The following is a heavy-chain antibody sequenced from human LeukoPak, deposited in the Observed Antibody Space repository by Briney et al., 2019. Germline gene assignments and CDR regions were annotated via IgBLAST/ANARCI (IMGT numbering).Heavy chain of an antibody. D-gene: IGHD2-2*01. CDR3: ARLGYPYYYYMDV. J-gene: IGHJ6*03. CDR1: GGSISSSSYY. V-gene: IGHV4-39*01. CDR2: IYYSGST. Sequence: SETLSLTCTVSGGSISSSSYYWGWLRQPPGKGLEWIGSIYYSGSTYYNPSLKSRVTISVDTSKNQFSLKLSSVTAADTAVYYCARLGYPYYYYMDVWGKGTTVTISS.